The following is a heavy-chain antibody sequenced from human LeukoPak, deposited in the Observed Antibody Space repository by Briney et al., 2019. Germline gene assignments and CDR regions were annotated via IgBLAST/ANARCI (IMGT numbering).Heavy chain of an antibody. CDR3: AREMWRYYYGSGEGWFDP. J-gene: IGHJ5*02. CDR2: MNPNSGNT. V-gene: IGHV1-8*03. CDR1: GYTFTSYD. Sequence: AASVKVSCKASGYTFTSYDIHWVRQATGQGLGWIGWMNPNSGNTGYAQKFQGRVTITRNTSISTAYMELSSLRSEDTAVYYCAREMWRYYYGSGEGWFDPWGQGTLVTVSS. D-gene: IGHD3-10*01.